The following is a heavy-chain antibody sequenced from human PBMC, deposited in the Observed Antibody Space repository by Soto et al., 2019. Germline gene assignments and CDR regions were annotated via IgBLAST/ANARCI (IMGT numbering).Heavy chain of an antibody. CDR2: FDPEDGET. D-gene: IGHD1-26*01. Sequence: GASVKVSCKVSGYTLTELSMHWVRQAPGKGLEWMGGFDPEDGETIYAQKFQGRVTMTEDTSTDTAYMEPSSLRSEDTAVYYCATQPRTSGSYSRWFDPWGQGTLVTVSS. V-gene: IGHV1-24*01. J-gene: IGHJ5*02. CDR3: ATQPRTSGSYSRWFDP. CDR1: GYTLTELS.